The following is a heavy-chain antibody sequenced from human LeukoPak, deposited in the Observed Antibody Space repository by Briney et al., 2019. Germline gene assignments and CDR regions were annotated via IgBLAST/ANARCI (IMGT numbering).Heavy chain of an antibody. Sequence: GGSLRLSCAASGFTFSDHPMTWVRQAPGKGLQWVSYIDGSGTTIYYAESVRGRFTISRDNAKNSLYLQMNSLRAEDTALYYCXRDMTXTGADDXWGXXTXXXVSS. D-gene: IGHD6-13*01. V-gene: IGHV3-48*03. CDR2: IDGSGTTI. J-gene: IGHJ4*01. CDR3: XRDMTXTGADDX. CDR1: GFTFSDHP.